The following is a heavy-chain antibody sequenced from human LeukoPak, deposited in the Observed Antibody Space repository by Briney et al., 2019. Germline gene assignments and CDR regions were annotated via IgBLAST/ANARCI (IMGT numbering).Heavy chain of an antibody. CDR3: ARDLDHGIFDY. J-gene: IGHJ4*02. CDR2: IPYDGDNK. Sequence: QPGGSLRLSCAASGFTFSAYTIHWVRQAPGKGLEWVAVIPYDGDNKYYADSVKGRFTVSRDISKNTLYLQMNSLRAEDTAIYYCARDLDHGIFDYWGQGSLVTVSS. CDR1: GFTFSAYT. V-gene: IGHV3-30-3*01. D-gene: IGHD4/OR15-4a*01.